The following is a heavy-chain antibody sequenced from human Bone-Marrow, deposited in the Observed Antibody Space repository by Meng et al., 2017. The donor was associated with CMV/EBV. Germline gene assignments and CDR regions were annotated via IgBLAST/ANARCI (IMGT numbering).Heavy chain of an antibody. V-gene: IGHV3-23*03. CDR1: GFTFSSYA. CDR2: IYSGGSTT. CDR3: ARFGADCGSLDF. Sequence: GGSLRLSCAASGFTFSSYAMNWGRRAPGKGLEWVSVIYSGGSTTYYADSVKGRFTISRDNSKNTVYLQMSSLRAEDTAVYYCARFGADCGSLDFWGQGTMVTVSS. D-gene: IGHD2-21*01. J-gene: IGHJ4*02.